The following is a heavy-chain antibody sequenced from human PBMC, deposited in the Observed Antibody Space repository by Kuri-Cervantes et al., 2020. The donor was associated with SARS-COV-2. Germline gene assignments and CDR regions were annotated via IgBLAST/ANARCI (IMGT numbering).Heavy chain of an antibody. V-gene: IGHV3-9*01. CDR3: AKDHGAFDI. CDR2: ISWNSDRI. CDR1: GFTFQDFA. J-gene: IGHJ3*02. Sequence: SLKISCAVSGFTFQDFAMHWVRQVPGRGLEWVSGISWNSDRIGYTDSVKGRFTISRDNAKNSLYLQMNSLRAEDTALYYCAKDHGAFDIWGQGTMVTVSS.